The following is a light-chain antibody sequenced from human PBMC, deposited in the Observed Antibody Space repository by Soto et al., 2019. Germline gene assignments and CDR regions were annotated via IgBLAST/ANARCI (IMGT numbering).Light chain of an antibody. Sequence: QSALTQPASVSGSPGQSITISCTGSNSDIGAYDYVSWYQQHPGKPPTLLLYEVTFRPSGVPNRFSGSKSGNTATLTISGLLTEDEADYYCGSYASATLIFGGVTKQTVL. J-gene: IGLJ2*01. CDR1: NSDIGAYDY. CDR2: EVT. CDR3: GSYASATLI. V-gene: IGLV2-14*01.